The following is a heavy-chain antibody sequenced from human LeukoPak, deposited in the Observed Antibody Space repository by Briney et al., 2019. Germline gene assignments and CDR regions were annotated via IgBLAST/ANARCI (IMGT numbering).Heavy chain of an antibody. CDR3: ARGGSWYVDY. CDR1: GFTFSVSW. CDR2: IKPDGSDK. J-gene: IGHJ4*02. V-gene: IGHV3-7*05. D-gene: IGHD6-13*01. Sequence: PGGSLRLSCEASGFTFSVSWMTWVHQAPGKGLEWVAHIKPDGSDKYYVDSVKGRFTIARDNAKNSLFLHMNSLRAEDTAVYYCARGGSWYVDYWGQGTLVTVSS.